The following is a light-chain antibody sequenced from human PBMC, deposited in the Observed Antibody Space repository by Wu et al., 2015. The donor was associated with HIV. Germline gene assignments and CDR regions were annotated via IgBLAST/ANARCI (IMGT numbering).Light chain of an antibody. Sequence: TLSCRASQSVSSSYLAWYQXKPGQAPRLLIYGASSRATGIPDRFSGSGSGTDFTLTISRLEPEDFAVYYCQQYGASFGPGTKVDIK. J-gene: IGKJ3*01. CDR1: QSVSSSY. CDR2: GAS. V-gene: IGKV3-20*01. CDR3: QQYGAS.